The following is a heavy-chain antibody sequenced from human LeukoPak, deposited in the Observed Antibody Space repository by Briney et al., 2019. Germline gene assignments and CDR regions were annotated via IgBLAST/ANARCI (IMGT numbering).Heavy chain of an antibody. CDR2: IDNSGST. Sequence: PSETLSLTCTVSGGSISSSSYYWGWIRQPPGKGLEWIGGIDNSGSTYYNPSLKSRVTISVDMSKNQFSLKLSSVTAADTAVYYCARPPGVAAAWFDPWGQGTLVTVSS. V-gene: IGHV4-39*01. D-gene: IGHD6-13*01. CDR3: ARPPGVAAAWFDP. CDR1: GGSISSSSYY. J-gene: IGHJ5*02.